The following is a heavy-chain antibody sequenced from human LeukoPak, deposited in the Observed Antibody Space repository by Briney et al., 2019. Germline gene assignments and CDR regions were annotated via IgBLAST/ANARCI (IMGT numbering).Heavy chain of an antibody. Sequence: SVKVSCKASGGTFSNYAFSWVRQAPGQGLEWRGRIIPIFGTAIYAQKFQDRVTINAAKSTSTAYMGLSSRISVDAAVYYCARGDSSLKWLDPWGQGTLVTVSS. D-gene: IGHD6-6*01. J-gene: IGHJ5*02. V-gene: IGHV1-69*06. CDR3: ARGDSSLKWLDP. CDR2: IIPIFGTA. CDR1: GGTFSNYA.